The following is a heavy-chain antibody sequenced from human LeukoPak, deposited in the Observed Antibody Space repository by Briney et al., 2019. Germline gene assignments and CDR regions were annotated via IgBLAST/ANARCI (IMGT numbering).Heavy chain of an antibody. D-gene: IGHD3-16*02. J-gene: IGHJ4*02. V-gene: IGHV1-24*01. Sequence: EASVKVSCKVSGYTLTELSMHWVRQAPGKGLEWMGGFDPEDGETIYAQKFQGRVTMTEDTSTDTAYMELSSLRSEDTAVYYCATNTFGGVIVFDYWGQGTLVTVSS. CDR1: GYTLTELS. CDR3: ATNTFGGVIVFDY. CDR2: FDPEDGET.